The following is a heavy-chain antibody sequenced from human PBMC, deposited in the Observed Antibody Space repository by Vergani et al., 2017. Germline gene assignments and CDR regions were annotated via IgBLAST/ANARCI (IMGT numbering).Heavy chain of an antibody. CDR3: AKGLGYCSSTSCYLDY. CDR2: ISGSGGST. J-gene: IGHJ4*02. Sequence: VESGGGLVQPGGSLRLSCAASGFMFSNYWMNWVRQAPGKGLEWVSAISGSGGSTYYADSVKGRFTISRDNSKNTLYLQMNSLRAEDTAVYYCAKGLGYCSSTSCYLDYWGQGTLVTVSS. CDR1: GFMFSNYW. D-gene: IGHD2-2*01. V-gene: IGHV3-23*04.